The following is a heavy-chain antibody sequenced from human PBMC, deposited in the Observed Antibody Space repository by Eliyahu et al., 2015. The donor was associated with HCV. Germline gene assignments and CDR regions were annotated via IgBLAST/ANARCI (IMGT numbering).Heavy chain of an antibody. CDR3: VRGGYFGSTFYYYMDV. J-gene: IGHJ6*03. D-gene: IGHD3-22*01. V-gene: IGHV3-74*01. Sequence: LEWVSRINSDGSRASYADSVKGRFTISRDNAENTVHLKMNSLRVEDTAVYRCVRGGYFGSTFYYYMDVWGKGTTVTVSS. CDR2: INSDGSRA.